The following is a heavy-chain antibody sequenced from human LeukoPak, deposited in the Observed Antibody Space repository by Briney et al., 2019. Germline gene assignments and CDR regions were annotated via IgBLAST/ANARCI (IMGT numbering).Heavy chain of an antibody. Sequence: GRSLRLSCAASGFTFTSYGMTWVRQAPGKGLEWVSSISHSSSYIYYADSVKGRFTISRDNAKNSLYLQMNSLRPEDTALYYCSTDPRLLMYWSHGTLVTVSS. J-gene: IGHJ4*01. CDR2: ISHSSSYI. CDR1: GFTFTSYG. V-gene: IGHV3-21*04. D-gene: IGHD2-8*01. CDR3: STDPRLLMY.